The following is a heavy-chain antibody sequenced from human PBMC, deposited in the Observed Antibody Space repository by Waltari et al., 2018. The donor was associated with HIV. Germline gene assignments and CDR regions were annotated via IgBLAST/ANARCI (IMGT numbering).Heavy chain of an antibody. CDR1: GFTFSSYA. V-gene: IGHV3-30-3*01. J-gene: IGHJ6*02. CDR3: ARDCSERQSEGMDV. D-gene: IGHD2-21*01. Sequence: QVQLVESGGGVVQPGRSLRLSCAASGFTFSSYAMHWVRQAPGKGLEWVAVISYDGSNKYYADSVKGRFTISRDNSKNTLYLQMNSQRAEDTAVYYCARDCSERQSEGMDVWGQGTTVTVSS. CDR2: ISYDGSNK.